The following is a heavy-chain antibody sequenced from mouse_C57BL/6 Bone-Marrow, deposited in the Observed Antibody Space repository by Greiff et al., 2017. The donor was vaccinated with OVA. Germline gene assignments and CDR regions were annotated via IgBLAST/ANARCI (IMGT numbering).Heavy chain of an antibody. CDR1: GYTFTSYW. J-gene: IGHJ2*01. CDR2: IHPNSGST. V-gene: IGHV1-64*01. Sequence: QVQLQQPGAELVKPGASVKLSCKASGYTFTSYWMHWVKQRPGQGLEWIGMIHPNSGSTNYNEKFKSKATLTVDKSSSTAYMQLSSLTSEDSAVYYCARWGDYDGSRGDYFDYWGQGTTLTVSS. CDR3: ARWGDYDGSRGDYFDY. D-gene: IGHD1-1*01.